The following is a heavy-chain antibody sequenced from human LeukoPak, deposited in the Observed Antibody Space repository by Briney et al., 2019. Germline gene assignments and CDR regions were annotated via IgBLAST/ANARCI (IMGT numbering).Heavy chain of an antibody. CDR3: AAYPNCTNGVCFDY. J-gene: IGHJ4*02. CDR2: IVVGSGNT. D-gene: IGHD2-8*01. CDR1: GFTFTSAA. V-gene: IGHV1-58*02. Sequence: SVKVSCKASGFTFTSAAMQWVRQARGQRLEWIGWIVVGSGNTNYAQKFQERVTITRDMSTSTAYMELSSLRSEDTAVYYCAAYPNCTNGVCFDYWGQGTLVTVSS.